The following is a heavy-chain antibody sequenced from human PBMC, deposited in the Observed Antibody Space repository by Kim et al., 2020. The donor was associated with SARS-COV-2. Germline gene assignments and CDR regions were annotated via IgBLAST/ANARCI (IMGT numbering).Heavy chain of an antibody. CDR2: IIPIFGTA. J-gene: IGHJ6*02. V-gene: IGHV1-69*13. CDR1: GGTFSSYA. D-gene: IGHD2-2*01. CDR3: AREEVVVVPADHSYYYYGMDV. Sequence: SVKVSCKASGGTFSSYAISWVRQAPGQGLEWMGGIIPIFGTANYAQKFQGRVTITADESTSTAYMELSSLRSEDTAVYYCAREEVVVVPADHSYYYYGMDVWGQGTTVTVSS.